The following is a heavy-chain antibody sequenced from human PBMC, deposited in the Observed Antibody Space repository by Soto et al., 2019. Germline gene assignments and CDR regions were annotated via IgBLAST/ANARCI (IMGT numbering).Heavy chain of an antibody. CDR3: ARGQVLLWFGELSFVDY. Sequence: ASVKVSCKASGYTFTSYGISWVRQAPGQGLEWMGWISAYNGNTNYAQKLQGRVTMTTDTSTSTAYRELRSLRSDDTAVYYCARGQVLLWFGELSFVDYWGQGTLVTVSS. CDR2: ISAYNGNT. CDR1: GYTFTSYG. V-gene: IGHV1-18*01. D-gene: IGHD3-10*01. J-gene: IGHJ4*02.